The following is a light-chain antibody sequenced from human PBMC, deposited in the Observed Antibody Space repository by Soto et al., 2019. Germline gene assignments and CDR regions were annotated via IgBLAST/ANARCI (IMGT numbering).Light chain of an antibody. Sequence: ILMTQSPATLSVSPGERATLSCRASQSVSNNLAWYQQKPGQAPRLLIYDASTRATGIPARFSGSGSGTEFTLTISGLQSEHFAVYYCQQYNNWPPWTFGQGTKVEIK. CDR1: QSVSNN. CDR3: QQYNNWPPWT. V-gene: IGKV3-15*01. J-gene: IGKJ1*01. CDR2: DAS.